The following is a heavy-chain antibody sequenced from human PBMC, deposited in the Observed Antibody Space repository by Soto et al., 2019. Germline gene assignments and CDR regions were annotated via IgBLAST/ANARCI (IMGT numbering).Heavy chain of an antibody. CDR1: GGSFSGYY. Sequence: SETLSLTCAVYGGSFSGYYWSWIRQPPGKGLEWIGEINHSGSTNYNPSLKSRVTISVDTSKNQFPLKLSSVTAADTAVYYCARGIAVAGPPYFDYWGQGTLVTVSS. CDR2: INHSGST. D-gene: IGHD6-19*01. V-gene: IGHV4-34*01. CDR3: ARGIAVAGPPYFDY. J-gene: IGHJ4*02.